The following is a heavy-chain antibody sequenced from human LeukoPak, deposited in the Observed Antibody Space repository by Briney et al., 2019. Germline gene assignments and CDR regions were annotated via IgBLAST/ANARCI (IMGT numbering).Heavy chain of an antibody. D-gene: IGHD3-22*01. CDR1: GFTFSSYW. CDR2: IKSDGST. Sequence: GGSLRLSCAASGFTFSSYWMHWVRQAPGKGLVWVSRIKSDGSTNYADSVKGRFTISRDNAKNTASLQMNSLRAEDTGVYYCARAPSEIGGYYPEYFRHWGQGTLVAVSS. CDR3: ARAPSEIGGYYPEYFRH. V-gene: IGHV3-74*01. J-gene: IGHJ1*01.